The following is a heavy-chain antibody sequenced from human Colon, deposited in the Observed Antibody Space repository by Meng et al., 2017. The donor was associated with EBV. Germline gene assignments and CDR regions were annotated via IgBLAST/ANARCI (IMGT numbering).Heavy chain of an antibody. CDR2: INGDGSST. V-gene: IGHV3-74*01. CDR3: TRVGDYAYKD. Sequence: EVQLVESXXGLVQXGGSLRLSCAASGLTFSSYWMHWVRQGPGQGLVWVSRINGDGSSTNYADSVKGRFTISRDNAKNALYLQMNNLKPEDTAMYYCTRVGDYAYKDWGQGTRVTVSS. J-gene: IGHJ1*01. D-gene: IGHD4-17*01. CDR1: GLTFSSYW.